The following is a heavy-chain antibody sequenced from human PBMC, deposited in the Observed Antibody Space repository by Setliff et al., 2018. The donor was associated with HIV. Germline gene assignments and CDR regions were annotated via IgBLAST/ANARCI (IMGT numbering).Heavy chain of an antibody. Sequence: GESLKISCAASGFTFSSYAMSWVRQAPGKGLEWVSVISGSGGTTYYADSVKGRFTISRDNSKNTVSLQMNSLRGEDTAVYYCAALKGYSYGRGCFDPWGQGTLVTVSS. V-gene: IGHV3-23*01. CDR1: GFTFSSYA. CDR3: AALKGYSYGRGCFDP. CDR2: ISGSGGTT. J-gene: IGHJ5*02. D-gene: IGHD5-18*01.